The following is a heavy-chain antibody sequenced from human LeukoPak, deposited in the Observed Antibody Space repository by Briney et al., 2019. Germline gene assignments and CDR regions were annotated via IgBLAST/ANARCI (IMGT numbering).Heavy chain of an antibody. CDR2: ISSSGSTI. D-gene: IGHD3-9*01. J-gene: IGHJ4*02. CDR3: ARDGYDILTGYNPCDY. CDR1: GFTFSSYE. V-gene: IGHV3-48*03. Sequence: GGSLRLSCAASGFTFSSYEMNWVRQAPGKGLEWVSYISSSGSTIYYADSVNGRFTISRDNAKNSLYLQMNSLRAEDTAVYYCARDGYDILTGYNPCDYWGQGTLVTVSS.